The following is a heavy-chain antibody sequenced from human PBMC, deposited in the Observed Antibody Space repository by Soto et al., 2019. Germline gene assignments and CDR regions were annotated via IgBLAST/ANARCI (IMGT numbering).Heavy chain of an antibody. CDR2: IWYDGSNK. CDR3: ARESSMVRGVIQYYYGMDV. Sequence: GGSLRLSCAASGFTFSSYGMHWVRQAPGKGLEWVAVIWYDGSNKYYADSVKGRFTISRDNSKNTLYLQMNSLRAEDTAVYYCARESSMVRGVIQYYYGMDVWGQGTTVTVSS. V-gene: IGHV3-33*01. CDR1: GFTFSSYG. D-gene: IGHD3-10*01. J-gene: IGHJ6*02.